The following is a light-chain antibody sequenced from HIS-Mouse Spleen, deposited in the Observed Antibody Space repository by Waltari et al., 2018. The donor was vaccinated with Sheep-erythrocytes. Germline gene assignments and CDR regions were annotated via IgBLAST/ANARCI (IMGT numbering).Light chain of an antibody. Sequence: QSALTQPRSVSGSPGQSVTISCTGTSRDVVCYNSVSWYQQHPGKAHKLMLYDVSKRPSGVPDRFSGSKSGNTASLTISGLQAEDEADYYCCSYAGSYNHVFATGTKVTVL. J-gene: IGLJ1*01. CDR2: DVS. CDR1: SRDVVCYNS. CDR3: CSYAGSYNHV. V-gene: IGLV2-11*01.